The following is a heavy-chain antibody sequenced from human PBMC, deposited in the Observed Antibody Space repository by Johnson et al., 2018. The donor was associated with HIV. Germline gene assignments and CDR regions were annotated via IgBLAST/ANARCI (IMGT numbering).Heavy chain of an antibody. CDR2: IYSGGST. J-gene: IGHJ3*02. V-gene: IGHV3-66*01. CDR1: GFTVSSNY. Sequence: VQLVESGGGLVQPGGSLRLSCAASGFTVSSNYMSWVRQAPGKGLEWVSVIYSGGSTYYADSVKGRATISRDNSKNTLYLQMNSLRAEDTAVYYCASWSWGLRWSGFDIWGQGTMVTVSS. CDR3: ASWSWGLRWSGFDI. D-gene: IGHD4-23*01.